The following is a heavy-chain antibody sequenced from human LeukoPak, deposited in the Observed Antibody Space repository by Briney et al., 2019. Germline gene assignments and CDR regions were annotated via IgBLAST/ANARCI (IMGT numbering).Heavy chain of an antibody. CDR3: AKDTSAWWYHRAYMNV. D-gene: IGHD2-15*01. CDR2: ISGRGDGT. J-gene: IGHJ6*03. Sequence: GGSLRLSCAASGFTFSDYAMSWVRQAPGGGLEWVSAISGRGDGTFHADSVKGRFTTSRDNSKNTLSLQMSSLRVEDSAVYFCAKDTSAWWYHRAYMNVWGTGTTVTVSS. CDR1: GFTFSDYA. V-gene: IGHV3-23*01.